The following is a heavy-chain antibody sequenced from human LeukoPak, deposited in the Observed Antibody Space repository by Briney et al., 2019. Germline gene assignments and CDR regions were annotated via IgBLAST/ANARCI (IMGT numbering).Heavy chain of an antibody. J-gene: IGHJ4*02. V-gene: IGHV1-18*01. CDR3: ARDRRGFGEFTIDY. CDR2: ISAYNGNT. CDR1: GYTFTSYG. D-gene: IGHD3-10*01. Sequence: ASVTVSCKASGYTFTSYGISWVRQAPGQGLEWMGWISAYNGNTNYAQKLQGRVTMTTDTSTSTAYMELRSLRSDDTAVYYCARDRRGFGEFTIDYWGQGTLVTVSS.